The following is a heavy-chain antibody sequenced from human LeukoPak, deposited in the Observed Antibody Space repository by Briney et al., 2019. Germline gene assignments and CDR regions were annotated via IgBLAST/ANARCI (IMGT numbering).Heavy chain of an antibody. CDR1: GGSIRSTSYY. CDR3: AGGRWHYSDSTGYYLDI. J-gene: IGHJ3*02. Sequence: SETLSLTCTVPGGSIRSTSYYWGWIRQPPGKGLEWIGNIYYSGTTQYKPSLKSRVTISVDTSKNQLSLKLTSVTAADTAVYYCAGGRWHYSDSTGYYLDIWGQGTMVTVSS. V-gene: IGHV4-39*01. CDR2: IYYSGTT. D-gene: IGHD3-22*01.